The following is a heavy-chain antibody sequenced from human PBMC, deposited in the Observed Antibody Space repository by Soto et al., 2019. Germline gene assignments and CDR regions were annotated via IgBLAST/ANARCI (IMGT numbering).Heavy chain of an antibody. J-gene: IGHJ4*02. CDR3: ARSRITGTSPYY. D-gene: IGHD1-20*01. V-gene: IGHV4-34*01. CDR1: SGSFSGYY. CDR2: INHTGST. Sequence: SETLSLTCAVYSGSFSGYYWSWIRQPPGKGLEWIGEINHTGSTNYNPSLKSRVTISVGTSKNQFSLKLSSVTAADTAVYYCARSRITGTSPYYWGQGTLVTVSS.